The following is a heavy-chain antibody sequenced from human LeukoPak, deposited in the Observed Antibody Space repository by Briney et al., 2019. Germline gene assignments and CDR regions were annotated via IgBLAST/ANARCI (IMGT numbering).Heavy chain of an antibody. CDR3: GIGYCVGDWYYAY. Sequence: GESLKISCKGSGYSFTSYWIGWVRQMPGKGLEWMGIIYPGDSDTRYSPSFQGQVTISADKSISTAYLQWSSLKASDTAMYYLGIGYCVGDWYYAYWGQGTLVTVSS. V-gene: IGHV5-51*01. CDR2: IYPGDSDT. CDR1: GYSFTSYW. D-gene: IGHD2-21*01. J-gene: IGHJ4*02.